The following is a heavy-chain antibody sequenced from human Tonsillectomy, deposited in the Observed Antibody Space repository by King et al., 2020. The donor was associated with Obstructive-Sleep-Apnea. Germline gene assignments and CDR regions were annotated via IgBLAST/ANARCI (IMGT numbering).Heavy chain of an antibody. Sequence: LQLQESGPGLVKPSETLSLTCTVSGGSISSSSYYWGWIRQPPGKGLEWIGSIYYSGSTYYNPSLKSRVTISVDTSKNQFSLKLSSVTAAEAAVYYWAREGDIVVVPAANMDVWGQGTTVTVSS. D-gene: IGHD2-2*01. V-gene: IGHV4-39*07. CDR3: AREGDIVVVPAANMDV. CDR1: GGSISSSSYY. CDR2: IYYSGST. J-gene: IGHJ6*02.